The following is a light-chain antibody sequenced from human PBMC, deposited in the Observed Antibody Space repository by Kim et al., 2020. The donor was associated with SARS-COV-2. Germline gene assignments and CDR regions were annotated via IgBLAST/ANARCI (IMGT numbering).Light chain of an antibody. CDR3: QKYDTAPLT. V-gene: IGKV1-27*01. Sequence: DIQMTQSPSSRSASEGDRVTITCRASQGISHYLAWYQQKPGKVPQLLIYGASTLQSGVPSRFSGSGSGTDFTLTISSLQPEDVATYYCQKYDTAPLTFGGGTKVDIK. CDR2: GAS. CDR1: QGISHY. J-gene: IGKJ4*01.